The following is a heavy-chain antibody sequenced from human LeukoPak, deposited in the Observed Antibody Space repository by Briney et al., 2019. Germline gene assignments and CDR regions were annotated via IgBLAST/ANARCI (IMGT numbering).Heavy chain of an antibody. CDR2: ISYDGSNK. D-gene: IGHD3-22*01. J-gene: IGHJ1*01. CDR1: GFTFSSYA. V-gene: IGHV3-30*04. CDR3: ARAPYYYDSSGLEEYFQH. Sequence: GRSLRLSCAASGFTFSSYAMHWVRQAPGKGLEWAAVISYDGSNKYYADSVKGRFTISRDNSKNTLYLQMNSLRAEDTAVYYCARAPYYYDSSGLEEYFQHWGQGTLVTVSS.